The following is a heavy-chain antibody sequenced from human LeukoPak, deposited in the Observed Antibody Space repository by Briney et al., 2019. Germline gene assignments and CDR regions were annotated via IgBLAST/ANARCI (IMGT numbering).Heavy chain of an antibody. CDR3: AQWGNNMDV. V-gene: IGHV4-34*01. J-gene: IGHJ6*03. CDR1: SGSFSSYY. CDR2: INYSGST. D-gene: IGHD3-16*01. Sequence: SETLSLTCTVYSGSFSSYYWHWFRQPPGKGPEWIGEINYSGSTKYNPSLKSRVTISIDTSKNQFSLKLSSVTAADTAVFYCAQWGNNMDVWGKGTTVTVSS.